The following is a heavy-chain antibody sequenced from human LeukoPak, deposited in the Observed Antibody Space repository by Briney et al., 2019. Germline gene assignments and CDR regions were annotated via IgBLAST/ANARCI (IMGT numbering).Heavy chain of an antibody. Sequence: SETLSLTCTVSGSSIRSYYWSWIGQPPPKVLQCIGYIYYSGSTNYNPSIKSRVTISVDTSKNQSSLKLSSVTAADTAVYYCAAVATIDYYYMDVWGKGTTVTVSS. V-gene: IGHV4-59*01. CDR2: IYYSGST. D-gene: IGHD5-12*01. CDR1: GSSIRSYY. CDR3: AAVATIDYYYMDV. J-gene: IGHJ6*03.